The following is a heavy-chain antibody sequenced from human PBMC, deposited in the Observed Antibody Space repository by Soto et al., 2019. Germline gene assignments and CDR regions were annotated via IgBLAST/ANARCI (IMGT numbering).Heavy chain of an antibody. J-gene: IGHJ5*01. CDR1: GYTFRNYA. D-gene: IGHD3-3*01. Sequence: QVHLVQSGAEVKEPGASVKVSCKASGYTFRNYAITWVRQAPGQGLDWMRWINTYKGDTNYAHKFQGRVTMTTGTSTSTAYMELRSLRSDDTAIYYCARDAAFWSGRNLNWFDSWGQGTLVTVSS. CDR3: ARDAAFWSGRNLNWFDS. CDR2: INTYKGDT. V-gene: IGHV1-18*04.